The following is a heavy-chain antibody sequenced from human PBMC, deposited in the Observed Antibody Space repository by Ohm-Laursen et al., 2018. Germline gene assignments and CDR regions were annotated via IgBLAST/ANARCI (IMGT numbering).Heavy chain of an antibody. CDR2: ISGSGGST. CDR3: AGRHQGPDAFDI. CDR1: GFTFSSYA. V-gene: IGHV3-23*01. Sequence: SLRLSCTAPGFTFSSYAMSWVRQAPGKGLEWVSAISGSGGSTYYADSVKGRFTISRDNSKNTLYLQMNSLRAEDTAVYYCAGRHQGPDAFDIWGQGTMVTVSS. D-gene: IGHD2-2*01. J-gene: IGHJ3*02.